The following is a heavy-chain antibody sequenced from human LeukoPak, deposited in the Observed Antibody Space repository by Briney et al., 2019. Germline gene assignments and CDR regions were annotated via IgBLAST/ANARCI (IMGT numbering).Heavy chain of an antibody. D-gene: IGHD1-26*01. CDR2: IRYDGNKK. CDR3: AKLLLETGGIEEEFYY. J-gene: IGHJ4*02. Sequence: GGSLRLSCAAPGFTFSSYAMYWVRQAPGKGLEWVAFIRYDGNKKYYADSVKGRFTISRDNSRNTVYLQMNSLTSEDTAVYYCAKLLLETGGIEEEFYYWGQGTLVTVAS. V-gene: IGHV3-30*02. CDR1: GFTFSSYA.